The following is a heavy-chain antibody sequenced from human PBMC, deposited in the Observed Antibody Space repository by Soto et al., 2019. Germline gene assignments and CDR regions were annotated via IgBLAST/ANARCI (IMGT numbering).Heavy chain of an antibody. D-gene: IGHD2-21*02. J-gene: IGHJ4*02. CDR1: GFIFSNYW. Sequence: GGSLRLSCAASGFIFSNYWMNWVRQAPGKGLEWVANIKQDGSEKYYVDSVKGRFTISRDNAKNSLYLQMNSLRAEDTAVYYCARGPILAYWGGDCYSAPYYFDYWGQGTLVNVSS. V-gene: IGHV3-7*01. CDR2: IKQDGSEK. CDR3: ARGPILAYWGGDCYSAPYYFDY.